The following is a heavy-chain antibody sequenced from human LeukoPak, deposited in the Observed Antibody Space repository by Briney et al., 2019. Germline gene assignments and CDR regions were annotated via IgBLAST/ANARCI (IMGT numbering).Heavy chain of an antibody. V-gene: IGHV1-3*01. D-gene: IGHD6-19*01. Sequence: GASVRVSCKAAGYNFTSYDMDWVRQAPGQRLEWMGWNDAGNGNTKYSQKFQGRVAITRDTSASTAYMELSSLRSEDTAVYYCATRGSSGWSYYFDYWGQGTLVTVSS. CDR1: GYNFTSYD. CDR2: NDAGNGNT. J-gene: IGHJ4*02. CDR3: ATRGSSGWSYYFDY.